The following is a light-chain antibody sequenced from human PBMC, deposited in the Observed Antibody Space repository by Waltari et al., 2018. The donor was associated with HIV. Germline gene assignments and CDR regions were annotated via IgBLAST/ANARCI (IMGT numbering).Light chain of an antibody. Sequence: DIHLTQSPSFLSASVGDTVTINCRASQGVNTYLAWYQQTPGEVPKLLIYSASPLKTGVPSRFSGSGSGTEFSLTISGLQPEDLATYYCQQLNSYPLTFGGGTTLEIK. CDR3: QQLNSYPLT. V-gene: IGKV1-9*01. J-gene: IGKJ4*02. CDR2: SAS. CDR1: QGVNTY.